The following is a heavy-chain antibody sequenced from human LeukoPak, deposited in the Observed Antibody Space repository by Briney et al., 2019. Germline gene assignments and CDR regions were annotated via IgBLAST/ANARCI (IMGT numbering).Heavy chain of an antibody. J-gene: IGHJ4*02. V-gene: IGHV5-51*03. D-gene: IGHD6-13*01. CDR2: IYPGDSDT. CDR1: GYSFTSCW. CDR3: ARRYSSSWYGYYFDY. Sequence: PGESLKISCKGSGYSFTSCWIGWVRQMPGKGLEWMGIIYPGDSDTRYSPSFQGQVTISADKSISTAYLQWSSLKASDTAMYYCARRYSSSWYGYYFDYWGQGTLVTVSS.